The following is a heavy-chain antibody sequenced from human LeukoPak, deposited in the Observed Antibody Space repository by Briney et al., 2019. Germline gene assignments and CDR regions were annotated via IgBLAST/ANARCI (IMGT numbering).Heavy chain of an antibody. D-gene: IGHD1-26*01. J-gene: IGHJ4*02. V-gene: IGHV5-51*01. CDR3: ARPVGATPYYFDY. Sequence: GESLQISCKGSGYSFTSYWIGWVRPMPGKGLEWMGIIYPGDSDTRYSPSFQGQVTISADKSISTAYLQWSSLKASDTAMYYCARPVGATPYYFDYWGQGTLVTVSS. CDR2: IYPGDSDT. CDR1: GYSFTSYW.